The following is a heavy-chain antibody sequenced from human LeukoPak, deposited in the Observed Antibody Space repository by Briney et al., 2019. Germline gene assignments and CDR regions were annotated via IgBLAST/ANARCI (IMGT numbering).Heavy chain of an antibody. J-gene: IGHJ4*02. D-gene: IGHD2-15*01. CDR1: GGSIGSSSYD. Sequence: SKTLSLTCTVSGGSIGSSSYDWGWIRQPPGKGLDWIGSIYYSGSTYYNPSLKSRVTISVDTSKNQFSLKVTSVTAADTAVYYCVRHGGGYCSGGSCYVDYWGQGTLVTVSS. V-gene: IGHV4-39*01. CDR3: VRHGGGYCSGGSCYVDY. CDR2: IYYSGST.